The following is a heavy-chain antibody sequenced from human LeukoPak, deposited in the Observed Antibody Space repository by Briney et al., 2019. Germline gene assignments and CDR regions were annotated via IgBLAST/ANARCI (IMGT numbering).Heavy chain of an antibody. CDR3: ASYSGIYSAFEI. J-gene: IGHJ3*02. CDR1: GDSITNSNYY. CDR2: IFYNGGP. V-gene: IGHV4-39*07. D-gene: IGHD1-26*01. Sequence: SETLSLTCTASGDSITNSNYYWCWVRQSPGRGLEWLGNIFYNGGPYYNPSFKSRVVISVDTSKNHFSLTLNAVTAADTAVYHCASYSGIYSAFEIWSQGTLVTVSS.